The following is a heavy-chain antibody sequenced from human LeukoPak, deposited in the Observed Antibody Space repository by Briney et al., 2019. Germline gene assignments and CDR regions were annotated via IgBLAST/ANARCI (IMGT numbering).Heavy chain of an antibody. D-gene: IGHD3-22*01. V-gene: IGHV4-59*01. Sequence: SETLSLTCTVSGGSISTSYWSWIRQPPGKGLEWIGYIYYSGNSNYNPSLKSRVNISVDTSKNQSSLKLSSVTAADTAVYYCAGLGASGNGYLSWFDPWGQGTLVTVSS. CDR3: AGLGASGNGYLSWFDP. J-gene: IGHJ5*02. CDR2: IYYSGNS. CDR1: GGSISTSY.